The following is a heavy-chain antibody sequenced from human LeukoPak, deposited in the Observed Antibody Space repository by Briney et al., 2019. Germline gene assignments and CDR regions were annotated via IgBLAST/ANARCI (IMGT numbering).Heavy chain of an antibody. Sequence: GGSLRFSCAASGFTFSSYWMHWVRQAPGKGLVWVSRINSDGSSTSYADSVKGRFTISRDNAKNTLYLQMNSLRAEDTAVYYCARATRRAAAGIGPYYYYGMDVWGQGTTVTVSS. CDR2: INSDGSST. CDR3: ARATRRAAAGIGPYYYYGMDV. CDR1: GFTFSSYW. V-gene: IGHV3-74*01. J-gene: IGHJ6*02. D-gene: IGHD6-13*01.